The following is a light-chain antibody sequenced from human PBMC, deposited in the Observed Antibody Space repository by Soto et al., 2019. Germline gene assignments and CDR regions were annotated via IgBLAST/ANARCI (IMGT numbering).Light chain of an antibody. CDR3: QQYYDAPQP. Sequence: DIVMTQSPDSLAVSLGERATIDCKSSQSLLYSPNNKHYLAWYQQKPGQPPKLLIYWASTREYGVPDRFTGSGSGPDFTLTISSLQAEDVAVYFCQQYYDAPQPFGRGTKVEIK. CDR1: QSLLYSPNNKHY. V-gene: IGKV4-1*01. CDR2: WAS. J-gene: IGKJ1*01.